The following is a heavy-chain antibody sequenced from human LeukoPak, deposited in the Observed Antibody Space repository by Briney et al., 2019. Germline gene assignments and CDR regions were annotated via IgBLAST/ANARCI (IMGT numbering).Heavy chain of an antibody. CDR1: GGSISSSNW. J-gene: IGHJ4*02. CDR2: IYHSGST. Sequence: KTSETLSLTCAVSGGSISSSNWWSWVRQPPGKGLEWIGEIYHSGSTNYNPSLKIRVTISVDKSKNQFSLKLSSVTAADTAVYYCARGLRYFDWLPTVRYFDYWGQGTLVTVSS. CDR3: ARGLRYFDWLPTVRYFDY. D-gene: IGHD3-9*01. V-gene: IGHV4-4*02.